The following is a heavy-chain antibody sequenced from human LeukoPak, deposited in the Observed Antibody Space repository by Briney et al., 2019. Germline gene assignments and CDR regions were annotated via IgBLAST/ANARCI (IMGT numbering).Heavy chain of an antibody. Sequence: GGSLRLSCAASGFTFGDDYMSWIRQAPGKGLEWGSYISNSGNTIKEADSVRGRFTISRDNAQNSLFLQMKSLRADDTAVYYCARYRVITNDYFDSWGQGTLVTVSS. D-gene: IGHD3-16*01. CDR2: ISNSGNTI. V-gene: IGHV3-11*01. CDR3: ARYRVITNDYFDS. J-gene: IGHJ4*02. CDR1: GFTFGDDY.